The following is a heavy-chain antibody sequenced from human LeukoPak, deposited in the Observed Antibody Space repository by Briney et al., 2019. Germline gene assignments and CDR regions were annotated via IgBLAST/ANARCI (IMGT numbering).Heavy chain of an antibody. Sequence: GRSLRLSCAASGFTFSSYGMYWIRQAPGKGLEWVSYISSSSSDTNYADSVKGRFTISRDNAKNSLSLQMNSLRAEDTAVYYCARASGIAAAGAPDYWGQGTLVTVSS. J-gene: IGHJ4*02. CDR2: ISSSSSDT. V-gene: IGHV3-21*05. D-gene: IGHD6-13*01. CDR1: GFTFSSYG. CDR3: ARASGIAAAGAPDY.